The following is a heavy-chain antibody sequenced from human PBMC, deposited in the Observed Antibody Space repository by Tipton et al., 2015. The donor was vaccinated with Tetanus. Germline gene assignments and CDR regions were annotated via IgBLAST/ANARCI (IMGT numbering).Heavy chain of an antibody. Sequence: LSLTCNVSGASMSSSSYYWDWIRQPPGKGLEWIGSIYYSGSSYYNPSLESRVTISLDTSKNRFSRKLTSVTAADAAVYYCARPSTTVTPRAFDVWGQGTMVTVSS. CDR1: GASMSSSSYY. V-gene: IGHV4-39*01. D-gene: IGHD4-17*01. CDR3: ARPSTTVTPRAFDV. CDR2: IYYSGSS. J-gene: IGHJ3*01.